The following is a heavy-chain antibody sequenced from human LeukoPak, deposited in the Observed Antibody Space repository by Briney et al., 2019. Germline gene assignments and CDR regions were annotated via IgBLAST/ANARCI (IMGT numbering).Heavy chain of an antibody. CDR2: IHYSGDT. CDR3: ARLPMTVQGGAFDI. CDR1: GGSISSTTYY. J-gene: IGHJ3*02. Sequence: SETLSLTCTVSGGSISSTTYYWAWIRQPPGKGLEWIGSIHYSGDTYYNPSLKSRVTIDTSKTQFSLKLSSVTAADTAVYYCARLPMTVQGGAFDIWGQGTMVPVSS. V-gene: IGHV4-39*01. D-gene: IGHD4-17*01.